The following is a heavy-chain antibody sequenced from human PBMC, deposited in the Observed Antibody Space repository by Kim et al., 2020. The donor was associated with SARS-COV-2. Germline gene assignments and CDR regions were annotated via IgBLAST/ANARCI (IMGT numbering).Heavy chain of an antibody. Sequence: GGSLRLSCAASGFTFDDYAMHWVRQAPGKGLEWVSGISWNSGSIGYADSVKGRFTISRDNAKNSLYLQMNSLRAEDTALYYCAKDICSGCPTPPDYYYYYGMDVWGQGTTVTVSS. J-gene: IGHJ6*02. CDR3: AKDICSGCPTPPDYYYYYGMDV. CDR1: GFTFDDYA. D-gene: IGHD6-19*01. V-gene: IGHV3-9*01. CDR2: ISWNSGSI.